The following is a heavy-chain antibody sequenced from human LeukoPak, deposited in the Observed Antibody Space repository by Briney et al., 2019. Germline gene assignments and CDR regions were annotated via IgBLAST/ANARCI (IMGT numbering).Heavy chain of an antibody. CDR2: IYYSGST. V-gene: IGHV4-31*03. Sequence: SQTLSLTCTVSGGSISSGGYYWSWIRQHPGTGLEWVGYIYYSGSTYYSPSLKGRVTISVDTSKNQFSLKLSSVTAADTAVYYCARGADFIRSGYYYGMDVWGQGTTVTVSS. CDR1: GGSISSGGYY. D-gene: IGHD4-17*01. CDR3: ARGADFIRSGYYYGMDV. J-gene: IGHJ6*02.